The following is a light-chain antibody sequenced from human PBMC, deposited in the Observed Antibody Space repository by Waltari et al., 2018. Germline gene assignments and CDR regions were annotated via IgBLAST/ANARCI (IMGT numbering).Light chain of an antibody. J-gene: IGLJ3*02. V-gene: IGLV3-21*04. CDR3: QVWHGISDQHYWV. Sequence: SYVLTQPPSVSVAPGQTASMTCGGDSIGSKSVHWYQQKPGQAPVLVIYHDNERPSGIPERISGSNAGKTATLTSTRVEAGDEADFYCQVWHGISDQHYWVFGGGTKLTVL. CDR2: HDN. CDR1: SIGSKS.